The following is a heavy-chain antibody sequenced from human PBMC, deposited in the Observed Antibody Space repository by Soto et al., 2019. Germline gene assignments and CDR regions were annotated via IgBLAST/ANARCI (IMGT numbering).Heavy chain of an antibody. CDR1: GGSISSYY. CDR3: ARGSGIYDYVWGSYRLLNIDD. V-gene: IGHV4-59*01. J-gene: IGHJ4*02. D-gene: IGHD3-16*02. CDR2: IYYSGST. Sequence: SETLSLTCTVSGGSISSYYWSWIRQPPGKGLEWIGYIYYSGSTNYNPSLKSRVTISVDTSKNQFSLKLSSVTAADTAVYYCARGSGIYDYVWGSYRLLNIDDWGQGILVTVSS.